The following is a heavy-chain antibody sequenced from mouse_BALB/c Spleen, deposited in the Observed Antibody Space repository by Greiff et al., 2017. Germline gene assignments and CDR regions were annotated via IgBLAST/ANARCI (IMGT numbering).Heavy chain of an antibody. J-gene: IGHJ2*01. Sequence: EVKLMESGAGLVKPGGSLKLSCAASGFTFSSYAMTWVRQPPVKRLEWVATISDGGSYTYYPDSVTGRFTITRDNAKNNRYLQMSSLKSEDTAMYYCARGGYDGDDDWGQGTTLTVSS. CDR3: ARGGYDGDDD. CDR1: GFTFSSYA. V-gene: IGHV5-6*03. CDR2: ISDGGSYT. D-gene: IGHD2-2*01.